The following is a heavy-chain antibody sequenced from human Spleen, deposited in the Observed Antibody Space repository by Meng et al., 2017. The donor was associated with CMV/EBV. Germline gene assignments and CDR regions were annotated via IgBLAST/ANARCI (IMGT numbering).Heavy chain of an antibody. D-gene: IGHD6-13*01. Sequence: GSLRLSCSVSGYSITSGYYWGWIRQPPGKGLQWIGSIFQSGSAYYNPSLKSRVTLSLDRSKNQFSLRLSSVTAADTALYFCARLTHRTSWPNWFDPWGPGTLVTVSS. CDR1: GYSITSGYY. CDR2: IFQSGSA. CDR3: ARLTHRTSWPNWFDP. V-gene: IGHV4-38-2*01. J-gene: IGHJ5*02.